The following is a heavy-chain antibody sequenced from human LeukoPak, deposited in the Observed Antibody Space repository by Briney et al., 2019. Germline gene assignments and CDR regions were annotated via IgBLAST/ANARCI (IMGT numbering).Heavy chain of an antibody. CDR1: GFTFSTYA. D-gene: IGHD4-23*01. J-gene: IGHJ3*02. CDR2: ISVSAGST. V-gene: IGHV3-23*01. CDR3: ARDRGYGGNRPEAFDI. Sequence: GGSLKLSCAASGFTFSTYAMSWVRQAPGKGLEWVSAISVSAGSTYYADSVKGRFTISRDNSKNTLYLQMNSLRAEDTAVYYCARDRGYGGNRPEAFDIWGQGTMVTVSS.